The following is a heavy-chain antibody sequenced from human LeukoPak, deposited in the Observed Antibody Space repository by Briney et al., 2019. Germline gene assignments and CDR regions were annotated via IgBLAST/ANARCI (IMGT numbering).Heavy chain of an antibody. Sequence: ASVKVSCKASGYTLTRYFMHWVRQAPGQGGEWMGIINPSGGSTNNAQKLQGRVTLTRDTSTSTVYMELSSLRSEDTALYYCARDLADIVVVEAAPYYYYGMDVWGKGTTVTVSS. D-gene: IGHD2-15*01. J-gene: IGHJ6*04. CDR3: ARDLADIVVVEAAPYYYYGMDV. CDR2: INPSGGST. V-gene: IGHV1-46*01. CDR1: GYTLTRYF.